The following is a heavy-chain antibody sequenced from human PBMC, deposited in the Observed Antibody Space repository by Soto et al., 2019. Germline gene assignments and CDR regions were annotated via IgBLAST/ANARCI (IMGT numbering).Heavy chain of an antibody. CDR1: GFTFSSYA. CDR3: ARENTDYGGTHFDY. Sequence: SLRLSCAASGFTFSSYAMHWVRQAPGKGLEWVAVISYDGSNKYYADSVKGRFTISRDNSKNTLYLQMNSLRAEDTAVYYCARENTDYGGTHFDYWGQGTLVTVSS. CDR2: ISYDGSNK. J-gene: IGHJ4*02. D-gene: IGHD4-17*01. V-gene: IGHV3-30-3*01.